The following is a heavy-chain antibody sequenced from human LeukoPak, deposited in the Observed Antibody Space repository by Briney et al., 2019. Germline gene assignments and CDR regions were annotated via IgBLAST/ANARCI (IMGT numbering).Heavy chain of an antibody. J-gene: IGHJ6*03. CDR2: IITIFGTA. D-gene: IGHD4-17*01. V-gene: IGHV1-69*05. Sequence: SVKVSCKASGGTFSSYAISWVRQAPGQGLEWMGRIITIFGTANYAQKFQGRVTITTDESTSTAYMELSSLRSEDTAVYYCAVTVTTKNYYYYYYMDVWGKGTTVTVSS. CDR1: GGTFSSYA. CDR3: AVTVTTKNYYYYYYMDV.